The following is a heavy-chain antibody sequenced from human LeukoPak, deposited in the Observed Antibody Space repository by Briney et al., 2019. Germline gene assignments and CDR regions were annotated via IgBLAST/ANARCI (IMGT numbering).Heavy chain of an antibody. CDR2: ISAYNGNT. D-gene: IGHD1-26*01. CDR3: ARVHLVGATTGVGFDY. J-gene: IGHJ4*02. CDR1: GYTFTSYG. Sequence: ASVKVSCKASGYTFTSYGTSWVRQAPGQGLEWMGWISAYNGNTNYAQKFQGRVTMTTDTSTSTAYMELRSLRSDDTAVYYCARVHLVGATTGVGFDYWGQGTLVTVSS. V-gene: IGHV1-18*01.